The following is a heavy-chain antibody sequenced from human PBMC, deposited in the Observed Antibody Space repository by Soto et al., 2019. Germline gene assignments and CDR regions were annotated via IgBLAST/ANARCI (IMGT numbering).Heavy chain of an antibody. CDR2: ISYDGSNK. CDR3: AKGRTAYCGGDCYLFDY. Sequence: QVQLVESGGGVVQPGRSLRLSCAASGFTFSSYGMHWVRQAPGKGLEWVAVISYDGSNKYYADSVKGRFTISRDNSKNTLYLQMNSLRAEDTAVYYCAKGRTAYCGGDCYLFDYWGQGTLVTVSS. V-gene: IGHV3-30*18. CDR1: GFTFSSYG. J-gene: IGHJ4*02. D-gene: IGHD2-21*02.